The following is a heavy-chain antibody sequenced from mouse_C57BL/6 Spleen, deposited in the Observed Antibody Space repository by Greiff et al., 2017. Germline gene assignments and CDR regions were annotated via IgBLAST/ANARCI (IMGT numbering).Heavy chain of an antibody. Sequence: QVQLQQSGAELVRPGASVTLSCKASGYTFTDYEMHWVKQTPVHGLEWIGAIDPETGGTAYNQKFKGKAILTADKSSSTSYMELRSLTSEDSAVXYCTTTDFDYGGQGTTLTVSS. CDR3: TTTDFDY. V-gene: IGHV1-15*01. CDR2: IDPETGGT. D-gene: IGHD1-1*01. CDR1: GYTFTDYE. J-gene: IGHJ2*01.